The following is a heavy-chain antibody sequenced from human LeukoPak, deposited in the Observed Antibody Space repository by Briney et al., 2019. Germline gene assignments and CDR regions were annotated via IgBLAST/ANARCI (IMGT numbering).Heavy chain of an antibody. CDR1: GYTFTSYY. CDR3: ARDQGVLMVYAFNWFDP. J-gene: IGHJ5*02. D-gene: IGHD2-8*01. Sequence: ASVKVSCKASGYTFTSYYMHWVRQAPGQGLEWMGIINPSGGSTSYAQKFQGRVTMTRDTSTSTVYMELSGLRSEDTAVYYCARDQGVLMVYAFNWFDPWGQGTLVTVSS. V-gene: IGHV1-46*01. CDR2: INPSGGST.